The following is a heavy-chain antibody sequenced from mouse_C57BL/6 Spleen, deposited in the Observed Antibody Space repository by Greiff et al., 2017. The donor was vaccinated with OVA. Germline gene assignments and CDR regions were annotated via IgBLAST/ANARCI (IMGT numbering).Heavy chain of an antibody. V-gene: IGHV1-15*01. CDR3: TQPGAWFAY. J-gene: IGHJ3*01. Sequence: VQRVESGAELVRPGASVTLSCKASGYTFTDYEMHWVKQTPVHGLEWIGAIDPETGGTAYNQKFKGKAILTADKSSITAYMELRSLTSEDSAVYYCTQPGAWFAYWGQGTLVTVSA. D-gene: IGHD6-1*01. CDR1: GYTFTDYE. CDR2: IDPETGGT.